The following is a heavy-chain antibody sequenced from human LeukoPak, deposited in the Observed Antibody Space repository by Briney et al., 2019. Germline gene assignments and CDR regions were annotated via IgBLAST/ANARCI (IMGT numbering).Heavy chain of an antibody. CDR1: GYTFTSYD. CDR3: ARDVAPYGARGMAFDI. J-gene: IGHJ3*02. V-gene: IGHV1-18*01. D-gene: IGHD4-17*01. CDR2: ISAYNGNT. Sequence: ASVKVSCKASGYTFTSYDISWVRQAPGQGLEWMGWISAYNGNTNYAQKLQGRVTMTTDTSTSTAYMELRSLRSDDTAVYYCARDVAPYGARGMAFDIWGQGTMVTVSS.